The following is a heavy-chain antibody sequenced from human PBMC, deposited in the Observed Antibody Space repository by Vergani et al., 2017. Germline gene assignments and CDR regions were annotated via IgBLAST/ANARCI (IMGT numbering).Heavy chain of an antibody. J-gene: IGHJ4*02. Sequence: EVQLLESGGGLVQPGRSLRLSCAASGFTFDDYAMHWVRQAPGKGLEWVSGISWNSGSIGYADSVKGRFTISRDNAKNSLYLQMNSLRAEDTALYYCAKEVRIFDYWGQGTLVTVSS. D-gene: IGHD2-15*01. CDR1: GFTFDDYA. CDR2: ISWNSGSI. V-gene: IGHV3-9*01. CDR3: AKEVRIFDY.